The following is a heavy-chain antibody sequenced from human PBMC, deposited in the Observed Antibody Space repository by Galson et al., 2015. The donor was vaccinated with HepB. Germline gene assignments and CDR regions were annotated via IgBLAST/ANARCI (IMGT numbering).Heavy chain of an antibody. J-gene: IGHJ5*02. CDR2: ISPYNADT. V-gene: IGHV1-18*01. CDR1: GYTFTQYG. CDR3: ARARSGTSAPDH. Sequence: SVKVSCKASGYTFTQYGISWVRQAPGHGLQWMGWISPYNADTNHAQNLQGRVTMTTDTSTTTVYMELRSLRSDDTAVYYCARARSGTSAPDHWGQGTLVTVSS.